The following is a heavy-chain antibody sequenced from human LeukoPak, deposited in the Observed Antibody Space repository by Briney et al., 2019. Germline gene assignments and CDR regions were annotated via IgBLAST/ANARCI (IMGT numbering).Heavy chain of an antibody. Sequence: SETLSLTCTVSGGSISSGDYYWSWIRQPPGKGLEWIGYIYYGGSTYYNPSLKSRVTISVDTSKNQFSLKLSSVTAADTAVYYCARAPPSSSWYGWRTVFAAAFDYWGQGTLVTVSS. CDR1: GGSISSGDYY. J-gene: IGHJ4*02. CDR3: ARAPPSSSWYGWRTVFAAAFDY. D-gene: IGHD6-13*01. CDR2: IYYGGST. V-gene: IGHV4-30-4*01.